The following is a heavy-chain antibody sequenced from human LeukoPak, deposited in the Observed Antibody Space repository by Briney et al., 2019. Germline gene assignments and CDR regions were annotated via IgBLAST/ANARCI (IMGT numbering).Heavy chain of an antibody. CDR1: GGSISSNNW. D-gene: IGHD3-22*01. CDR2: IYHSGST. V-gene: IGHV4-4*02. Sequence: PSETLSLTCGVSGGSISSNNWWSWVRQPPGKGLEWIGEIYHSGSTNYNPSLKSRVTISVDKSKNQFSLNLNSVTAADTAVYYCARGHGNGDSSGYYFDFWGQGTLVTVSS. J-gene: IGHJ4*02. CDR3: ARGHGNGDSSGYYFDF.